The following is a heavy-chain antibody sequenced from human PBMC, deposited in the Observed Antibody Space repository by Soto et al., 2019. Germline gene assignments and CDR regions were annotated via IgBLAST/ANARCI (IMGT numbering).Heavy chain of an antibody. Sequence: PGGSLSLSCAVSGVTLTNVWMNWVRQAPGKGPEWVGRIKSKTDGGTTDYAAPVKGRFTISRDDSENTLYLQMNSLKTEDTAVYYCSHGYYQYFDSWGQGTLVTV. J-gene: IGHJ4*02. CDR2: IKSKTDGGTT. CDR3: SHGYYQYFDS. D-gene: IGHD5-18*01. V-gene: IGHV3-15*07. CDR1: GVTLTNVW.